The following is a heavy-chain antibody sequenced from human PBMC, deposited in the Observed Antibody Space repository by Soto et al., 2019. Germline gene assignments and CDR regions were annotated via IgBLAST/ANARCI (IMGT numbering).Heavy chain of an antibody. CDR1: GGTFSSYA. D-gene: IGHD3-16*02. CDR3: AREAITFGGVIVRRWFDP. Sequence: ASVKVSCKASGGTFSSYAISWVRQAPGQGLEWMGGIIPTFGTANYAQKFQGRVTITADESTSTAYMELSSLRSEDTAVYYCAREAITFGGVIVRRWFDPWGQGTLVTVSS. J-gene: IGHJ5*02. CDR2: IIPTFGTA. V-gene: IGHV1-69*13.